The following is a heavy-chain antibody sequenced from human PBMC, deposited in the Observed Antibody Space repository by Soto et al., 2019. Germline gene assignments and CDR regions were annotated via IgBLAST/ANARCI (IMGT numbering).Heavy chain of an antibody. CDR1: GGSFSTYG. V-gene: IGHV1-69*13. CDR2: IIPKFGTT. J-gene: IGHJ4*02. D-gene: IGHD4-17*01. Sequence: QVQLVQSGAEVKKPGSSVKVSCKASGGSFSTYGINWVRLAPGQGLEWMGGIIPKFGTTNYEQKFRGRVTITADESTNTAYMELNYLRSEDTAVYFCARELDPYYGGTSLSLDYWGQGTLVTVSS. CDR3: ARELDPYYGGTSLSLDY.